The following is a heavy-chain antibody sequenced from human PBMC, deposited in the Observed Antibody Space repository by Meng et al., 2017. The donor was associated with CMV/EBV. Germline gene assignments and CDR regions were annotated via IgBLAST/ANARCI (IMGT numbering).Heavy chain of an antibody. CDR1: GFTFSSYE. J-gene: IGHJ3*02. V-gene: IGHV3-48*03. CDR3: ARERSGSSRDRGAFDI. D-gene: IGHD1-26*01. CDR2: ISSSGSTI. Sequence: LSLTCAASGFTFSSYEMNWVRQAPGKGLEWVSYISSSGSTIYYADSVKGRFTISRDNAKNSLYLQMNSLRAEDTAVYYCARERSGSSRDRGAFDIWGQGTMVTVSS.